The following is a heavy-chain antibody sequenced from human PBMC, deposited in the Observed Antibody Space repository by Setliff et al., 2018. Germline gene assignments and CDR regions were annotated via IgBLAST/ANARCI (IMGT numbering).Heavy chain of an antibody. CDR2: IYYSGST. CDR3: ARQRGNSGFLDF. D-gene: IGHD5-12*01. V-gene: IGHV4-59*01. Sequence: SETLSLTCTVSGGSISSYYWSWIRQPPGKGLEWIGYIYYSGSTNYNPSLKSRVTISVDTSKNQFSLRLTSVTAADAAVYYCARQRGNSGFLDFWGQGALVTVSS. CDR1: GGSISSYY. J-gene: IGHJ4*02.